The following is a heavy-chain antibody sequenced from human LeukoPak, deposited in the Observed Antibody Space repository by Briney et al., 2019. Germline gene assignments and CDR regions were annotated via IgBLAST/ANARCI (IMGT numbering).Heavy chain of an antibody. J-gene: IGHJ6*02. CDR1: GFTFSDYY. V-gene: IGHV3-11*04. CDR3: ARDSTGSYYLYYYYGMDV. CDR2: ISSSGSTI. Sequence: GGSLRLSCAASGFTFSDYYMSWIRQAPGKGLEWVSYISSSGSTIYYADSVKGRFTISRDNAKNSLYLQMNSLRAEDTAVYYCARDSTGSYYLYYYYGMDVWGQGTTVTVSS. D-gene: IGHD1-26*01.